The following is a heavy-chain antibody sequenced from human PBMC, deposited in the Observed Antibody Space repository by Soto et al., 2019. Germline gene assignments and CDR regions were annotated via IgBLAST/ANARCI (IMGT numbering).Heavy chain of an antibody. CDR2: IYYSGST. Sequence: TLSLTCTVSGGSISSGGYYWSWIRQHPGKGLEWIGYIYYSGSTYYNPSLKSRVTISVDTSKNQFSLKLSSVTAADTAVYYCARTGYSSGWVYYFDYWGQGTLVTVSS. CDR1: GGSISSGGYY. CDR3: ARTGYSSGWVYYFDY. V-gene: IGHV4-31*03. D-gene: IGHD6-19*01. J-gene: IGHJ4*02.